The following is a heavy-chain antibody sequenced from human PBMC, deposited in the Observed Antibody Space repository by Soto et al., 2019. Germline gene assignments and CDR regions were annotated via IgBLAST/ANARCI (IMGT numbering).Heavy chain of an antibody. D-gene: IGHD6-13*01. J-gene: IGHJ5*02. CDR3: ARDRSYSSRGSGWFDP. V-gene: IGHV1-46*01. Sequence: ASVKVSCKASGYTSTSYYMHWVRQAPGQGLEWMGIINPSGGSTSYAQKFQGRVTMTRDTSTSTVYMELSSLRSEDTAVYYCARDRSYSSRGSGWFDPWGQGTLVTVSS. CDR2: INPSGGST. CDR1: GYTSTSYY.